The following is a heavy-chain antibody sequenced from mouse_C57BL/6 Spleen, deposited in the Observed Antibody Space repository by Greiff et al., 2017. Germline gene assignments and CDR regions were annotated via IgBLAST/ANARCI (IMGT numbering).Heavy chain of an antibody. CDR1: GYTFTEYT. Sequence: QVQLKESGAELVKPGASVKLSCKASGYTFTEYTIHWVKQRSGQGLEWIGWFYPGSGSIKYTEKLKVKATLTADKSSSTVYMELSRLTSEDSAVYFCARDENYYGSSWWAMDYWGQGTSVTVSS. D-gene: IGHD1-1*01. J-gene: IGHJ4*01. CDR2: FYPGSGSI. V-gene: IGHV1-62-2*01. CDR3: ARDENYYGSSWWAMDY.